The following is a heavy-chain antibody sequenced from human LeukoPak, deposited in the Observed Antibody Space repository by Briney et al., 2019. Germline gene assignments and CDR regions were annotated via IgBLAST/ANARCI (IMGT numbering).Heavy chain of an antibody. V-gene: IGHV3-30-3*01. Sequence: PPGRSLRLSCAASGFTFSSYAMHWVRQAPGKGLEWVAVISYDGSNKYYADSVKGRSTISRDNSKNTLYLQMNSLRAEDTAVYYCARDIWGQGTMVTVSS. CDR2: ISYDGSNK. CDR3: ARDI. CDR1: GFTFSSYA. J-gene: IGHJ3*02.